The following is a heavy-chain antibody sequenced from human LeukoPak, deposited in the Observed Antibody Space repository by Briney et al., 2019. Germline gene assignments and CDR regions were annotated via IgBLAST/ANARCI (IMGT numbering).Heavy chain of an antibody. J-gene: IGHJ4*02. D-gene: IGHD3-9*01. CDR1: QFTFSSYG. CDR3: ARGGYYNILTGFRNRILGFDY. V-gene: IGHV3-30*02. Sequence: PGGSLRLSCAASQFTFSSYGMHWVRLAPGKGLEWGAFIVYDGNNKYYADSVKGRFTISRDNSKNTLYLQMNSLRAEDTAVYYCARGGYYNILTGFRNRILGFDYWGQGTLVTVSS. CDR2: IVYDGNNK.